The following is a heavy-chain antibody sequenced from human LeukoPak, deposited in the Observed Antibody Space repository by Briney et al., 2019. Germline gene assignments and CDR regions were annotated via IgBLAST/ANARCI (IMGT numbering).Heavy chain of an antibody. Sequence: SETLSLTCTVSGGSISSYYWSWIRQPPGKGLEWIGYIYYSGSTNYNPSLKSRVTISVDTSKNQFSLKLSSVTAADTAVYYCARGKLRDDAFDIWGQGTMVTVSS. CDR1: GGSISSYY. CDR3: ARGKLRDDAFDI. CDR2: IYYSGST. D-gene: IGHD4-17*01. J-gene: IGHJ3*02. V-gene: IGHV4-59*01.